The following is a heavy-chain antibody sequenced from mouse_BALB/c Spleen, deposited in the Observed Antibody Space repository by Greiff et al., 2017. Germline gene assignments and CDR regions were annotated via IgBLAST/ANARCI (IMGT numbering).Heavy chain of an antibody. V-gene: IGHV1S81*02. J-gene: IGHJ4*01. CDR1: GYTFTSYY. D-gene: IGHD1-1*01. Sequence: QVQLQQPGAELVKPGASVKLSCKASGYTFTSYYMYWVKQRPGQGLEWIGGINPSNGGTNFNEKFKSKATLTVDKSSSTAYMQLSSLTSEDSAVYYCTRNSLYYYAMDYWGQGTSVTVAS. CDR2: INPSNGGT. CDR3: TRNSLYYYAMDY.